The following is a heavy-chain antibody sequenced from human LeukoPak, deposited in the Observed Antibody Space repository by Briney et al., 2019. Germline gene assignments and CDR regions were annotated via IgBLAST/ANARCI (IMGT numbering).Heavy chain of an antibody. CDR1: GYSENFYG. Sequence: ASVKVSCKTSGYSENFYGITWVRQAPGQGLEWMGWINPNSGGTNYAQKFQGRVTMTRDTSISTAYMELSRLRSDDTAVYYCARGVGSGYYYSRLEYWGQGTLVTVSS. J-gene: IGHJ4*02. D-gene: IGHD3-22*01. V-gene: IGHV1-2*02. CDR3: ARGVGSGYYYSRLEY. CDR2: INPNSGGT.